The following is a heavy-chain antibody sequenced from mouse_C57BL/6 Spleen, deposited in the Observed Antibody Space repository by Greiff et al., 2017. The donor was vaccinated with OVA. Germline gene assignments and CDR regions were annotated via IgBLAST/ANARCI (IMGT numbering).Heavy chain of an antibody. Sequence: QVQLQQSGPELVKPGASVKISCKASGYAFSSSWMNWVKQRPGKGLEWIGRIYPGDGDTNYNGKFKGKATLTADKSSSTAYMQLSSLTSEDAAVYFCARMERPYAMDYWGQGTSVTVSS. V-gene: IGHV1-82*01. CDR3: ARMERPYAMDY. CDR2: IYPGDGDT. J-gene: IGHJ4*01. D-gene: IGHD2-3*01. CDR1: GYAFSSSW.